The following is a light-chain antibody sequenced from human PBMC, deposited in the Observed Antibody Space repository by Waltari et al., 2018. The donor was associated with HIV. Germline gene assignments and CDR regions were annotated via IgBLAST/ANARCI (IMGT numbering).Light chain of an antibody. Sequence: QSALTQPASVDGSPGQSITISCTGTSSDVGSYNLVSWYQQNPDKAPKLMIYEVSKRPSVVSNRFSGSKSGNTASLTISGLQAEDEAAYYCCSYAGSSTLIFGGGTKLTVL. CDR2: EVS. CDR1: SSDVGSYNL. V-gene: IGLV2-23*02. CDR3: CSYAGSSTLI. J-gene: IGLJ2*01.